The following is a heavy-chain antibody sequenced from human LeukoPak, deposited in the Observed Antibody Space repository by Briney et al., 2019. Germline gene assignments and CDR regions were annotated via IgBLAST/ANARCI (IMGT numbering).Heavy chain of an antibody. V-gene: IGHV4-59*12. CDR2: IYYSGST. CDR1: GGSINNYY. Sequence: PSETLPLTCTVSGGSINNYYWVWIRQPPGKGLEWIAYIYYSGSTNYNPSLKSRVTISVDSSKNQFSLKLSSVTAADTAVYYCARGPSCSSTSCYFPFDYWGQGTLVTVSS. CDR3: ARGPSCSSTSCYFPFDY. J-gene: IGHJ4*02. D-gene: IGHD2-2*01.